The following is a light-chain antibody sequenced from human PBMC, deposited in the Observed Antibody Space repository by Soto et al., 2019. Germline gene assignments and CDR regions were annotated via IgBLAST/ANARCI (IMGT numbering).Light chain of an antibody. V-gene: IGLV7-46*01. CDR2: DTT. CDR3: SLSYSGGTRV. J-gene: IGLJ3*02. CDR1: TGAVTSGHF. Sequence: QAVVTQEPSLTVSPGGTVTLTCASSTGAVTSGHFPYWFQQRPGQAPRTLIYDTTSKRSWTPARLSGSLLGGKASLTLSGALPEDEAEYYCSLSYSGGTRVFGGGTKVTVL.